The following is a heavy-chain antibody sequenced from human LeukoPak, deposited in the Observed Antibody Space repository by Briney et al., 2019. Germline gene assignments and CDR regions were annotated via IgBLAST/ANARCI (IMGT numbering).Heavy chain of an antibody. J-gene: IGHJ4*02. D-gene: IGHD1-1*01. Sequence: GGSLRLSCAASGFTFSSYGLTWVRQAPGKGLECVSIITSGGGTYYADSVKGRFTISRDSSKNTLSLQMNSLKAEGTAVYYCAKRSESTSGSFDYWGQGTLVTVSS. V-gene: IGHV3-23*01. CDR2: ITSGGGT. CDR3: AKRSESTSGSFDY. CDR1: GFTFSSYG.